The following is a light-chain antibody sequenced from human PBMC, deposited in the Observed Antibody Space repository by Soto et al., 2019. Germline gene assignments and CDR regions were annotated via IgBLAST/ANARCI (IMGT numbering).Light chain of an antibody. Sequence: QLVLTQPPSVSGAPGQRVTISCTGSSSNIGAGYDVHWYQQLPGTAPKLLIYGNSNRPSGVPDRFSGSKSGTSASLAITGLQAEDEADYYCQSYDSSLSGNWVFGGGTKLTVL. CDR3: QSYDSSLSGNWV. V-gene: IGLV1-40*01. CDR2: GNS. CDR1: SSNIGAGYD. J-gene: IGLJ3*02.